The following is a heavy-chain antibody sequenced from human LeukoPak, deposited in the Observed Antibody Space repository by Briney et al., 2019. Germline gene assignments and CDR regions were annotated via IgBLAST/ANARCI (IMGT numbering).Heavy chain of an antibody. J-gene: IGHJ4*02. CDR3: AKARGVAGTFFDY. Sequence: GGSLRLSCAASGFTFSDYYMSWIRQAPGKGLEWVSYISSSGTTIYYADSVKGRFTISRDNSKNTLYLQMNSLRAEDTAVYYCAKARGVAGTFFDYWGQGTLVTVSS. CDR1: GFTFSDYY. D-gene: IGHD6-19*01. CDR2: ISSSGTTI. V-gene: IGHV3-11*01.